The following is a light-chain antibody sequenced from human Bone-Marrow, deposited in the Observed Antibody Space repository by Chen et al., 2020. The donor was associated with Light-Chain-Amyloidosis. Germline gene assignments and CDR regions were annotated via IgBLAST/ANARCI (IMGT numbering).Light chain of an antibody. V-gene: IGLV3-25*03. CDR1: DLPTKY. J-gene: IGLJ2*01. CDR2: RDT. Sequence: SYELTQPPSVSVSPGQTARITCSGDDLPTKYAYWYQQKPGQAPVLVIHRDTERPSGISERFSGSSSGTTATLTISGFQAEDEADDHCQSADSSGTYEGIFGGGTKLTVL. CDR3: QSADSSGTYEGI.